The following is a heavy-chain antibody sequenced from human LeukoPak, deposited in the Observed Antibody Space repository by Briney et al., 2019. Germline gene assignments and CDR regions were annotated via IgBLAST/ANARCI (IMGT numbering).Heavy chain of an antibody. Sequence: SETLSLTCAVYGGSFSGYYWSWIRQHPGKGLEWIGEINHSGSTNYNPSLKSRVTTSVDTSKNQFSLKLSSVTAADMAVYYCARWGYDILTGYYSGFDYWGQGTLVTVSS. V-gene: IGHV4-34*01. D-gene: IGHD3-9*01. CDR2: INHSGST. CDR3: ARWGYDILTGYYSGFDY. J-gene: IGHJ4*02. CDR1: GGSFSGYY.